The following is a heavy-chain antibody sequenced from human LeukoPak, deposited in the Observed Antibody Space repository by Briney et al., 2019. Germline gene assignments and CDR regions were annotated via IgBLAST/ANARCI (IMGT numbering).Heavy chain of an antibody. J-gene: IGHJ3*02. D-gene: IGHD4-17*01. CDR2: IYSGRGT. V-gene: IGHV3-66*04. CDR1: GFTVSSNY. Sequence: GGSLRLSCAASGFTVSSNYMNWVRQAPGKGLEWVSLIYSGRGTYYADSVKDRFTISRDNSKNTLYLQMNSLRAGDTAVYYCARQTGDYRYLIWGQGTMVTVSS. CDR3: ARQTGDYRYLI.